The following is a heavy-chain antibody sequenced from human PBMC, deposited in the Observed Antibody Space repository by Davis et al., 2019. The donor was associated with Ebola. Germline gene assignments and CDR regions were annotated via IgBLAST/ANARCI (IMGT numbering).Heavy chain of an antibody. CDR1: GFTFSSYA. CDR2: ISSSSSYT. V-gene: IGHV3-11*06. Sequence: GESLKISCAASGFTFSSYAMSWIRQAPGKGLEWASYISSSSSYTNYADPVKGRFTISRDNAKNSLYLQMNSLRAEDTAVYYCARDNGLNTIPDWYYGMDVWGQGTTVTVSS. D-gene: IGHD3/OR15-3a*01. CDR3: ARDNGLNTIPDWYYGMDV. J-gene: IGHJ6*02.